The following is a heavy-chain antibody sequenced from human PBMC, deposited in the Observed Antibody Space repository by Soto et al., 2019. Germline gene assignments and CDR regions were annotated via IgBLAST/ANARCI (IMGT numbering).Heavy chain of an antibody. D-gene: IGHD3-10*01. CDR3: ARVTMVRGVILNYGMDV. J-gene: IGHJ6*02. V-gene: IGHV4-39*01. Sequence: SETLSLTCTVSGGSISSSSYYWGWIRQPPGKGLEWIGSIYYSGSTYYNPSLKSRVTISVDTSKNQFSLKLSSVTAADTAVYYCARVTMVRGVILNYGMDVWGQGTTVTVSS. CDR2: IYYSGST. CDR1: GGSISSSSYY.